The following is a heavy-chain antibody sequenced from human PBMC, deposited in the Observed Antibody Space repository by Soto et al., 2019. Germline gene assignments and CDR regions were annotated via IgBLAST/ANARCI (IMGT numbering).Heavy chain of an antibody. D-gene: IGHD3-9*01. Sequence: QVQLVQSGAEVKKPGSSVKVSCKASGGTFSSYTISWVRQAPGQGLEWMGRIIPILGIANYAQKFQGRVTITADKSRSPAYMELSSLGAENMALYYCARDLWKSETQSKPLRYFDLSPYDAFDIWDQGTMVTVSS. J-gene: IGHJ3*02. V-gene: IGHV1-69*08. CDR3: ARDLWKSETQSKPLRYFDLSPYDAFDI. CDR2: IIPILGIA. CDR1: GGTFSSYT.